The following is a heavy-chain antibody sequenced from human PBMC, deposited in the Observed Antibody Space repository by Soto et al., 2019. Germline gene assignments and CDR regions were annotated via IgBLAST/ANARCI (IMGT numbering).Heavy chain of an antibody. CDR1: GFTFRSYA. Sequence: GGSLRLSCAASGFTFRSYAMSWVRQAPGKGLEWVSAISGSGGKTYYADSVKGRFTISRDNSKNTLYLQMNSLRVEDTAVYYCAKDPYDSSGYYYLGYWGQGTLVTVSS. V-gene: IGHV3-23*01. D-gene: IGHD3-22*01. CDR2: ISGSGGKT. CDR3: AKDPYDSSGYYYLGY. J-gene: IGHJ4*02.